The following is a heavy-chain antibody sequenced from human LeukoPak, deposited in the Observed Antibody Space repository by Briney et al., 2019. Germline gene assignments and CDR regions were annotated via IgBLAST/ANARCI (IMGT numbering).Heavy chain of an antibody. CDR3: ARGRQWLVRKYFQH. Sequence: TSSETLSLTCAVYGGSFSGHYWSWIRQPPGKGLEWIGEINHSGSTNYNPSLKSRVTISVDTSKNQFSLKLSSVTAADTAVYYCARGRQWLVRKYFQHWGQGTLVTVSS. J-gene: IGHJ1*01. V-gene: IGHV4-34*01. CDR1: GGSFSGHY. D-gene: IGHD6-19*01. CDR2: INHSGST.